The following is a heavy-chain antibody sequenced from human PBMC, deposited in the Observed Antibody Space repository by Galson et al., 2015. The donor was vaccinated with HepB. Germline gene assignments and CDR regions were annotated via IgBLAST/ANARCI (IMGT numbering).Heavy chain of an antibody. Sequence: SLRLSCAASGFDFNSYAMNWVRQTPGKGLEWVALIWYDGSNKYYADSVKGRFLISRDNSKNTLYVQMNSLRADDTAVYYCARALVDGKHLLDVWGQGTAVTVSS. J-gene: IGHJ6*02. CDR1: GFDFNSYA. V-gene: IGHV3-33*01. CDR3: ARALVDGKHLLDV. D-gene: IGHD2-21*01. CDR2: IWYDGSNK.